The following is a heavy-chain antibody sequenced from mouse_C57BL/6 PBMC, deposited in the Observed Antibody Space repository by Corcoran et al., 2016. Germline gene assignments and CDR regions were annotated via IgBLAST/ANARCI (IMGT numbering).Heavy chain of an antibody. CDR3: ARRRWLRRDYFDY. CDR2: INPNNGGT. D-gene: IGHD2-2*01. Sequence: EVQLQQSGPELVKPGASVKISCKASGYTFTDYYMNWVKQSHGKSLDWIGDINPNNGGTSYNQKFKGKDTLTVDKYSRTAYMELRSLTSEDSAVYYCARRRWLRRDYFDYCGQGTTLTVSS. V-gene: IGHV1-26*01. J-gene: IGHJ2*01. CDR1: GYTFTDYY.